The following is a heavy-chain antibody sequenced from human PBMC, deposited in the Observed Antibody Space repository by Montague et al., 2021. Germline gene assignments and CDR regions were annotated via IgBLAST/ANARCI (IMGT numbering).Heavy chain of an antibody. CDR2: IYYSGST. D-gene: IGHD4-17*01. Sequence: TLSLTCAVSGGSISSTAYCWSWIRQPPGKGLEWIGYIYYSGSTYYNPSLKSRVTISVDTSQNQFSLNLNSVTAADTAVYYCARVGATVTAPFDFWGQGTLVTVSS. V-gene: IGHV4-31*11. CDR1: GGSISSTAYC. CDR3: ARVGATVTAPFDF. J-gene: IGHJ4*02.